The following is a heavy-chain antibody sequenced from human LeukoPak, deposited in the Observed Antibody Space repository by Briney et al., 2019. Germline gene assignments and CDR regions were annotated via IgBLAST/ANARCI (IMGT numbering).Heavy chain of an antibody. CDR3: AAAEYSSGWWTYYFDY. CDR1: GFTFSSYA. J-gene: IGHJ4*02. CDR2: ISYDGDNK. V-gene: IGHV3-30*04. Sequence: GRSLRLSCAASGFTFSSYAMHWVRQAPGKGLEWVAVISYDGDNKYYADSVEGRFTISRDNSKNTLYLQMNSRRAEDTAVYYCAAAEYSSGWWTYYFDYWGQGTLVTVSS. D-gene: IGHD6-19*01.